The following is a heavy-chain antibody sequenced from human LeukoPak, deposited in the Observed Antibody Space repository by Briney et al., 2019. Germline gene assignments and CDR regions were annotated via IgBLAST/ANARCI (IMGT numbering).Heavy chain of an antibody. V-gene: IGHV4-61*02. D-gene: IGHD3-16*01. CDR2: IYTSGST. J-gene: IGHJ4*02. CDR1: GGSISSGSYY. CDR3: ASQRGPYRTSVFDY. Sequence: SETLSLTCTVSGGSISSGSYYWSWIRQPAGKGLEWIGRIYTSGSTNYNPSLKSRVTISVDTSKNRFSLTLTSVTAADAAVYYCASQRGPYRTSVFDYWGQGTLVTVSS.